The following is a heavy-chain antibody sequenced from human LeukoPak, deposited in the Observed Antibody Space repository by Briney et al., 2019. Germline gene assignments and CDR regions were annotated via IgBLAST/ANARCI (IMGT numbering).Heavy chain of an antibody. V-gene: IGHV4-34*01. CDR3: ARRYCRGGSCYSDYYYMDV. CDR2: INHSGST. CDR1: GGSFSGYY. D-gene: IGHD2-15*01. Sequence: SETLSLTCAVYGGSFSGYYWSWIRQPPGKGLEWIGEINHSGSTNYNPSLKSRVTISVDTSKNQFSPKLSSVTAADTAVYYCARRYCRGGSCYSDYYYMDVWGKGTTVTVSS. J-gene: IGHJ6*03.